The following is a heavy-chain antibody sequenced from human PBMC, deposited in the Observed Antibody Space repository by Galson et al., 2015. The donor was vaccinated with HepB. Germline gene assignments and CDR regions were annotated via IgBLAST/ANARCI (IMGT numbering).Heavy chain of an antibody. CDR1: GITFSNYA. CDR3: AKGTGSTFHHSWFDP. V-gene: IGHV3-23*01. D-gene: IGHD3/OR15-3a*01. J-gene: IGHJ5*02. CDR2: ISGSGAGT. Sequence: SLRLSCAASGITFSNYAMTWVRQAPGKGLEWVSAISGSGAGTFYADSVKGRFTISRDNSMNTLYLQMNSLRAEDTAMYYCAKGTGSTFHHSWFDPWGQGTLVTVSS.